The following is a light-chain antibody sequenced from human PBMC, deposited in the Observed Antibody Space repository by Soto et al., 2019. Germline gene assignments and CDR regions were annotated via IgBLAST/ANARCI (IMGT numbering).Light chain of an antibody. Sequence: QSALTQPRSVSGSPGQSVTTSCTGTSSDVGGYNFVSWYQQHPGKAPKLMIYDVSKRPSGVPDRFSGSKSGNTASLTISGLQAEDEADHYCCSYAGSYTGVFGGGTKLTVL. J-gene: IGLJ3*02. CDR1: SSDVGGYNF. CDR2: DVS. CDR3: CSYAGSYTGV. V-gene: IGLV2-11*01.